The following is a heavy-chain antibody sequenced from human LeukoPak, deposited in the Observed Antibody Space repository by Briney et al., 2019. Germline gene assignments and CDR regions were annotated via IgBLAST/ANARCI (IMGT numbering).Heavy chain of an antibody. Sequence: PSETLSLTCTVSGGSISSGGYYWSWIRQHPGKGLEWIGYIYYSGSTYYNPSLKSRVTISVDTSKNQFSLKLSSVTAADTAVYHCARDIGYCSGGSCYQLGFDPWGQGTLVTVSS. V-gene: IGHV4-31*03. CDR3: ARDIGYCSGGSCYQLGFDP. J-gene: IGHJ5*02. D-gene: IGHD2-15*01. CDR1: GGSISSGGYY. CDR2: IYYSGST.